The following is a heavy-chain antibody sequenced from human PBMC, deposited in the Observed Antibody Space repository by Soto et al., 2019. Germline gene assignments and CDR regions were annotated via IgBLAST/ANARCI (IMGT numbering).Heavy chain of an antibody. Sequence: QVQLVESGGGVVQPGRSLRLSCAASGFTFSSYGMHWVRQAPGEGLEWVAVISYDGGTKYYADSVKGRFTISRDNSENTLYLQMNSLRAEDTAVYYCAAEVASGYWGQGTLVTVSS. CDR3: AAEVASGY. J-gene: IGHJ4*02. CDR2: ISYDGGTK. D-gene: IGHD3-10*01. CDR1: GFTFSSYG. V-gene: IGHV3-30*03.